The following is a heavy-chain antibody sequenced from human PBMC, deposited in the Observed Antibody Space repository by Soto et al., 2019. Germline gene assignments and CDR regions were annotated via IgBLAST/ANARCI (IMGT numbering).Heavy chain of an antibody. J-gene: IGHJ1*01. CDR1: GGSFSGYY. Sequence: QVQLQQWGAGLLKPSETLSLTCAVYGGSFSGYYWSWIRQPPGKGLEWIGEINHSGSTNYNPSLKSRDTISVDTSKNQLSLKLSSVTAADTAVYYCARGPLLLRVYCSGGSCYSIFFQHWGQGTLVTVSS. CDR2: INHSGST. V-gene: IGHV4-34*01. CDR3: ARGPLLLRVYCSGGSCYSIFFQH. D-gene: IGHD2-15*01.